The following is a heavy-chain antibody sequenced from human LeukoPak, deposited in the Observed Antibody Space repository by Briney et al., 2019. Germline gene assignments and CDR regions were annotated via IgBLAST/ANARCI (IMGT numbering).Heavy chain of an antibody. J-gene: IGHJ4*02. V-gene: IGHV3-9*01. CDR2: ISWNSGSI. CDR3: TRFGELPFDY. D-gene: IGHD3-10*01. Sequence: GRSLRLSCAASGFTFDDYAMHWVRQAPGKGLEWVSGISWNSGSIGYADSVKGRFTTSRDNAKNSLYLQMNSLRAEDTALYYCTRFGELPFDYWGQGTLVTVSS. CDR1: GFTFDDYA.